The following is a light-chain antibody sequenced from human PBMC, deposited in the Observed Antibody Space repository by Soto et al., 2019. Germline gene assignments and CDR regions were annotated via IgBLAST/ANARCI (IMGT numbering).Light chain of an antibody. CDR2: EVS. Sequence: QSAPTQPPSASGSPGQSATISCTGTSSDVGGYNYVSWYQQYPGKAPKLMIDEVSKRPSGVPDRFSGSKSGNTASLTVSGLQAEDEADYYCSSYAGSSTWVFGGGTKLTVL. V-gene: IGLV2-8*01. CDR1: SSDVGGYNY. J-gene: IGLJ2*01. CDR3: SSYAGSSTWV.